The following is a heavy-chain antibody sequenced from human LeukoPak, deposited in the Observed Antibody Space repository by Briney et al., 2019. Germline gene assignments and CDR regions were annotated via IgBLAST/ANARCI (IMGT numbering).Heavy chain of an antibody. CDR1: GFTFSSYA. J-gene: IGHJ4*02. D-gene: IGHD3-3*02. Sequence: GRSLRLSCAASGFTFSSYAMHWVRQAPGKGLEWVAVISYDGSNKYYADSVEGRFAISRDNSKNTLYLQMNSLRAEDTAVYYCARADALVELGYWGQGTLVTVSS. CDR3: ARADALVELGY. CDR2: ISYDGSNK. V-gene: IGHV3-30*09.